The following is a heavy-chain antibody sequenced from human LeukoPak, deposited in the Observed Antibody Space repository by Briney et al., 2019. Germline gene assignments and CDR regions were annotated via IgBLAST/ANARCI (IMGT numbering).Heavy chain of an antibody. CDR3: ARDLYGDYGGGLDAFDI. CDR1: GGSISSGNYY. J-gene: IGHJ3*02. D-gene: IGHD4-17*01. Sequence: PSETLSLTCTVSGGSISSGNYYWNWIRQPAGKGLEWIGRIYTSGSTNYNPSLKSRVTISIDTSKNQLSLKLSSVTAADTAVYYCARDLYGDYGGGLDAFDIWGQGTMVTVSS. V-gene: IGHV4-61*02. CDR2: IYTSGST.